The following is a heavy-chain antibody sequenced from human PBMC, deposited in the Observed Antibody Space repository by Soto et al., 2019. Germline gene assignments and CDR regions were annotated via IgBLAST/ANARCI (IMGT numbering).Heavy chain of an antibody. CDR3: AHTELDIVVVPAAMCFDY. CDR1: GFSLSTRGMC. V-gene: IGHV2-5*08. Sequence: SGPTLVNPTQTLTLTCPFSGFSLSTRGMCVSWILQPPGKALEWLALIYWDDDKRYSPSLKSRLTITKDTSKSQVVLTMTNMDPVDTATYYCAHTELDIVVVPAAMCFDYWGQGTLVTVSS. J-gene: IGHJ4*02. CDR2: IYWDDDK. D-gene: IGHD2-2*01.